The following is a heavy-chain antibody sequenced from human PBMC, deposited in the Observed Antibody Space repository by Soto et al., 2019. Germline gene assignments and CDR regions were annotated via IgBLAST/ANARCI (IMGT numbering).Heavy chain of an antibody. CDR2: MWYDGSRV. Sequence: QEQVVESGGGEVQPGGSLRLTCVAAGFNLTSYGMHWVRQAPGKGLEWVAVMWYDGSRVYYTDSVRGRFTFSRDISKNTLYLQMNSLRAEDTAVYYCARDRAKLFEAFDIWGQGTLVIVS. V-gene: IGHV3-33*01. D-gene: IGHD3-10*02. J-gene: IGHJ3*02. CDR3: ARDRAKLFEAFDI. CDR1: GFNLTSYG.